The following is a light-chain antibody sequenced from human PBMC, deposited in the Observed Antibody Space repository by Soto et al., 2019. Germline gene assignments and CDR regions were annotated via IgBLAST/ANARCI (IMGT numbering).Light chain of an antibody. CDR2: GAS. CDR1: QSVSSSY. Sequence: EIVLTQSPGTLSLSPGERVTLSCRASQSVSSSYIAWFQQKPGQAPRLLIYGASSRATGIPDRFSGSGSGTEFTLTISRLEPEDFAVYYCQQYGSSPYTFGQGTKLEIK. V-gene: IGKV3-20*01. CDR3: QQYGSSPYT. J-gene: IGKJ2*01.